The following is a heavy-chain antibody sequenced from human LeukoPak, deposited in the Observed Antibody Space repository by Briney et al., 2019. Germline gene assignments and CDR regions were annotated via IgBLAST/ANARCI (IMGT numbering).Heavy chain of an antibody. J-gene: IGHJ6*02. D-gene: IGHD2-8*01. CDR1: GYNFLSYY. V-gene: IGHV1-46*01. Sequence: AVTVSCKASGYNFLSYYMHWVRQAPGKGLEWMGIINPSGGSTSYEQNFQDRVTMTRDTSTSTVYMELSSLKAEDTAVYYCAREDVVLVDAVRYYYYGMDVWGQGTTVTVSS. CDR2: INPSGGST. CDR3: AREDVVLVDAVRYYYYGMDV.